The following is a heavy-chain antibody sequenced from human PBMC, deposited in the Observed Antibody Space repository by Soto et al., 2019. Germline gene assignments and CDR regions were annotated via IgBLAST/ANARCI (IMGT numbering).Heavy chain of an antibody. CDR1: GFTFSRYA. J-gene: IGHJ4*02. CDR2: ISGSGGST. D-gene: IGHD2-15*01. CDR3: AMAKIDGRGFLAY. V-gene: IGHV3-23*01. Sequence: EVQLLESGGGLVQPGGSLRLSCAASGFTFSRYAMSWVRQAPGKGLECVSSISGSGGSTYYADSVSGRFTSSRDESKSTLYVQMNSLRDEDTAVYFCAMAKIDGRGFLAYFGQGPLVTVSS.